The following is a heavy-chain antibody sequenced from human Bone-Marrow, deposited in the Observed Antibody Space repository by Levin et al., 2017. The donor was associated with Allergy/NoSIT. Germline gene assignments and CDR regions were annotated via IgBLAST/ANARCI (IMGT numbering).Heavy chain of an antibody. CDR1: GFTFSLYS. D-gene: IGHD2/OR15-2a*01. Sequence: GESLKISCTVSGFTFSLYSMNWVRQAPGKGLEWVPSISSSGTDMYNADSVKGRFTISRDNAKNSLNLQMSSLRAEDTAVYYCARGIIGDVRVAHKEAFDIWGHGTMVTVSS. V-gene: IGHV3-21*01. CDR3: ARGIIGDVRVAHKEAFDI. CDR2: ISSSGTDM. J-gene: IGHJ3*02.